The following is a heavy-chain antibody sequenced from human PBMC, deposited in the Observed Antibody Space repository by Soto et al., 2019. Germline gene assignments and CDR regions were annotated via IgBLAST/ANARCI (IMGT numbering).Heavy chain of an antibody. V-gene: IGHV4-30-4*01. Sequence: PSETLSLTCTVSGGSISSGDYYWSWIRQPPGKGLEWIGYIYYSGSTYYNPSLKSRVTISVDTSKNQFSLKLSSVTAADTAVYYCASSYGSGSNGFDYWGQGTLVTVSS. CDR2: IYYSGST. D-gene: IGHD3-10*01. CDR1: GGSISSGDYY. J-gene: IGHJ4*02. CDR3: ASSYGSGSNGFDY.